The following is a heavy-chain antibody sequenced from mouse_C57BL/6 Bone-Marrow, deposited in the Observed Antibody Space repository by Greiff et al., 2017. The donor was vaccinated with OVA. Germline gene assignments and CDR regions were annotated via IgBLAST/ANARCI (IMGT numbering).Heavy chain of an antibody. CDR1: EYEFPSHD. CDR2: INSDGGST. D-gene: IGHD2-2*01. V-gene: IGHV5-2*01. J-gene: IGHJ2*01. CDR3: ARQIYYGYDEGVDY. Sequence: EVKLMESGGGLVQPGESLKLSCESNEYEFPSHDMSWVRKTPEKRLELVAAINSDGGSTYYPDTMERRFIISRDNTKKTLYLQMSSLRSEDTALYYCARQIYYGYDEGVDYWGQGTTLTVSS.